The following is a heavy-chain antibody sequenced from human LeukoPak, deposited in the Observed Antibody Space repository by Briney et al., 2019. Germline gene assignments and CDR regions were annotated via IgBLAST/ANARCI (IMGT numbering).Heavy chain of an antibody. CDR2: INPNSGGT. V-gene: IGHV1-2*02. J-gene: IGHJ3*02. CDR1: GYTFTGYY. CDR3: ARVGYSGYDSTALGAFDI. Sequence: GASVKVSCKASGYTFTGYYMHWVRQARGQGLEWMGWINPNSGGTNYAQKFQGRVTMTRDTSISTAYMELSRLRSDDTAVYYCARVGYSGYDSTALGAFDIWGQGTMVTVSS. D-gene: IGHD5-12*01.